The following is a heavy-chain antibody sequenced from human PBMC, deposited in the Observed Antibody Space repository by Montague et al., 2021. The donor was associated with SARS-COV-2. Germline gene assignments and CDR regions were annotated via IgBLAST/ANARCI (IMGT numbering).Heavy chain of an antibody. CDR1: GFTFGDYA. CDR2: ITGDGADK. Sequence: SLRLSCAASGFTFGDYAMHWVRQPPGKGLEWVSLITGDGADKAYGGSVKGRFTIFRDNGRNSLFLQMNSLRTEDTAFYYCAKDRSCSAGRCSSPLDFWGQGTLVTVSS. CDR3: AKDRSCSAGRCSSPLDF. J-gene: IGHJ4*02. D-gene: IGHD2-15*01. V-gene: IGHV3-43*02.